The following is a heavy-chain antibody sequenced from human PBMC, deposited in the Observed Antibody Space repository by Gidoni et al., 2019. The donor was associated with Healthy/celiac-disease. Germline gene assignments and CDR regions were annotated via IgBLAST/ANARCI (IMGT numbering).Heavy chain of an antibody. J-gene: IGHJ4*02. CDR1: GFTFSSYG. V-gene: IGHV3-33*01. CDR2: IWYDGSNK. Sequence: QVQLVESGGGVVQPGRSLRLSCAASGFTFSSYGMHWVRQAPGKGLEWVAVIWYDGSNKYYADSVKGRFTISRDNSKNTLYLQMNSRRAEDTAVYYCARGAPQDGYNGGWVYWGQGTLVTVSS. CDR3: ARGAPQDGYNGGWVY. D-gene: IGHD5-12*01.